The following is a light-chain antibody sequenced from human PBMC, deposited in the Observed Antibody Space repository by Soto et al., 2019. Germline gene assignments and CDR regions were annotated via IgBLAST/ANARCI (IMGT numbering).Light chain of an antibody. CDR1: QSISSY. CDR2: AAS. V-gene: IGKV1-39*01. J-gene: IGKJ3*01. Sequence: DIQMTQSPSSLSASVGDRVTITCRASQSISSYLNWYQQKPGKAPKLLICAASSLQSGVPSRFSGSGSGTEFTRTISSLQPEDVATYYCLHSYSTPFTFGPGTKVDIK. CDR3: LHSYSTPFT.